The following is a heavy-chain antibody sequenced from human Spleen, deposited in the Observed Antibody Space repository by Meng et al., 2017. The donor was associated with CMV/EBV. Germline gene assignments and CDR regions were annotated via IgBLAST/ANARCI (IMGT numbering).Heavy chain of an antibody. J-gene: IGHJ6*02. CDR1: GFTVSSNY. Sequence: GESLKISCAASGFTVSSNYMSWVRQAPGKGLEWVSAISGSGVSTYYADSVKGRFTISRDKSKNTLYLQMNSLRAEDTSVYFCASLKGVAGPFHYFGMDVWGQGTTVTVSS. CDR3: ASLKGVAGPFHYFGMDV. V-gene: IGHV3-23*01. D-gene: IGHD6-13*01. CDR2: ISGSGVST.